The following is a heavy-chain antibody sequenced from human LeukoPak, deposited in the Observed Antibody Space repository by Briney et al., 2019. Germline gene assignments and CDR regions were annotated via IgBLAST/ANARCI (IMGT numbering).Heavy chain of an antibody. Sequence: SETLSLTCAVSGGSISSSNWWSWVRQPPGKGLEWIGYIYYSGSTYYNPSLKSRVTMSVDTSKNQFSLKLSPVTAADTAVYYCAGRLSYWGQGTLVTVSS. D-gene: IGHD2-15*01. CDR1: GGSISSSNW. V-gene: IGHV4-30-4*01. CDR2: IYYSGST. CDR3: AGRLSY. J-gene: IGHJ4*02.